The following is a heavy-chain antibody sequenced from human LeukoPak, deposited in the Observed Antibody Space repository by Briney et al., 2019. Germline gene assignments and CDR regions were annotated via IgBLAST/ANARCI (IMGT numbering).Heavy chain of an antibody. CDR2: INTNTGNP. J-gene: IGHJ4*02. V-gene: IGHV7-4-1*02. CDR1: GYY. Sequence: ASVKVSCKASGYYMHWVRQAPGQGPEWMGWINTNTGNPTYAQGFTGRFVFSLDTSVSTAYLQISSLKAEDTAVYYCATSPGIAAPSGYYFDHWGQGTLVTVSS. CDR3: ATSPGIAAPSGYYFDH. D-gene: IGHD6-13*01.